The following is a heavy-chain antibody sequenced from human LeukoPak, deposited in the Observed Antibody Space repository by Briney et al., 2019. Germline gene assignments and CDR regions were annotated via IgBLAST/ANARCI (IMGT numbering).Heavy chain of an antibody. V-gene: IGHV3-11*03. CDR2: ISSSSSYT. CDR1: GFTFSDYY. CDR3: ARTYYDILTGYQDY. J-gene: IGHJ4*02. Sequence: NPGGSLRLSCAASGFTFSDYYMSWIRQAPGKGLEWVSYISSSSSYTNYADSVKGRFTISRDNAKNSLYLQMNSLRAEDTAVYYCARTYYDILTGYQDYWGQGTLVTVSS. D-gene: IGHD3-9*01.